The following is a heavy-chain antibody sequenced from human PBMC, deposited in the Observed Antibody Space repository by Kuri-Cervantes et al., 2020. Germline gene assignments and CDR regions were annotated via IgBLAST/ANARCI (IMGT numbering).Heavy chain of an antibody. CDR2: ISSSSSYI. CDR1: GFTFSSYS. CDR3: ARMYSSSSGYYYYYYMDV. D-gene: IGHD6-6*01. V-gene: IGHV3-21*01. J-gene: IGHJ6*03. Sequence: GGSLRLSCAASGFTFSSYSMNWVRQAPGKGLEWVSSISSSSSYIYYADSVKGRFTISRDNSKNTLYLQMNSLRAEDTAVYYCARMYSSSSGYYYYYYMDVWGKGTTVTVSS.